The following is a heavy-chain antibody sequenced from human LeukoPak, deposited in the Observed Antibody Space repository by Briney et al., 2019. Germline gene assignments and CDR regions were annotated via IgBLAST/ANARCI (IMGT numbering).Heavy chain of an antibody. D-gene: IGHD3-10*01. CDR3: ARDWGLLWFGESMGEPLDY. Sequence: SETLSLTCAVSGGSISSSNWWSWVRQPPGKGLEWIGEIYHSGSTNYNPSLKSRVTISVDKSKNQFSLKLSSVTAADTAVYYCARDWGLLWFGESMGEPLDYWGQGTLVTVSS. CDR1: GGSISSSNW. J-gene: IGHJ4*02. CDR2: IYHSGST. V-gene: IGHV4-4*02.